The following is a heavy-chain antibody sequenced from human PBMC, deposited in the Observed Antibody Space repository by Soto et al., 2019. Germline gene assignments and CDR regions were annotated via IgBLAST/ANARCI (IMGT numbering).Heavy chain of an antibody. J-gene: IGHJ4*02. CDR3: ARVVVGSRLSLDY. V-gene: IGHV1-69*01. CDR1: GGTFSSYT. D-gene: IGHD1-26*01. CDR2: ISPIFGTP. Sequence: QVQLMQSGAEVKKPGSSVTVSCKASGGTFSSYTISWVRQAPGQGLEWMAGISPIFGTPICAQKFQDRVTITADDSTMTAYMEMNRLTSEDTAVYYCARVVVGSRLSLDYWGQGTLVTISS.